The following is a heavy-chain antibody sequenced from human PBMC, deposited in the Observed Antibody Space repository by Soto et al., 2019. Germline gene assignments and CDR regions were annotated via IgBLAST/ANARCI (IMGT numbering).Heavy chain of an antibody. J-gene: IGHJ4*02. CDR3: ARLGGSYAVPHFDY. D-gene: IGHD1-26*01. CDR1: GGSISGYY. CDR2: IYSGNT. Sequence: SETLSLTCTISGGSISGYYWTWIRQSPGKGLEYIGYIYSGNTNYNPSLKSRVTLSVDTSKNQFSLKLSSVTAADTAVYYCARLGGSYAVPHFDYWGQGTLVTVSS. V-gene: IGHV4-59*08.